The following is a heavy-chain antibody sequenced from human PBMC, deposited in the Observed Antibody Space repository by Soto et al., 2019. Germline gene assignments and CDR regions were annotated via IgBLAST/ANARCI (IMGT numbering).Heavy chain of an antibody. CDR3: VLWPPYYFDY. CDR2: ISGSGGST. Sequence: EVQLLESGGGLVQPGGSLRLSCAASGFTFSSYAMSWVRQAPGKGLEWVSAISGSGGSTYYADSVKGRFTISRDNSKNTLYLRLTSLRAEETAVYYCVLWPPYYFDYWGQGTLVTVSS. V-gene: IGHV3-23*01. CDR1: GFTFSSYA. J-gene: IGHJ4*02.